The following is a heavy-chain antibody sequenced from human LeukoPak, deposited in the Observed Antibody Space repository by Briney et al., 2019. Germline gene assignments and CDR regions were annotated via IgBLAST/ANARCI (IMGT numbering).Heavy chain of an antibody. CDR2: IRNKANSYAT. Sequence: GGSLKLSCAASGFTFSGSGMHWVRQASGEGLEWVGRIRNKANSYATAYAASVKGRFTISRDDSKNTAYLQMNSLKTEDTAVYYCSRLAGYCSSTSCYTAAFDIWGQGTMVTVSS. D-gene: IGHD2-2*02. J-gene: IGHJ3*02. CDR3: SRLAGYCSSTSCYTAAFDI. V-gene: IGHV3-73*01. CDR1: GFTFSGSG.